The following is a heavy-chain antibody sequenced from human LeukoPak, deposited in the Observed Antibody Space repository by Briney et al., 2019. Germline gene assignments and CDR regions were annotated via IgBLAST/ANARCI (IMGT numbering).Heavy chain of an antibody. J-gene: IGHJ4*02. CDR3: ARNRDGYNSFDY. CDR1: Y. Sequence: YWIGWVRQMPGKGLEWIGYIYYSGSSYYNPSLRSRVTISVDTSKNHFSLKLSSVTAADTAVYYCARNRDGYNSFDYWGQGTLVTVSS. D-gene: IGHD5-24*01. V-gene: IGHV4-31*02. CDR2: IYYSGSS.